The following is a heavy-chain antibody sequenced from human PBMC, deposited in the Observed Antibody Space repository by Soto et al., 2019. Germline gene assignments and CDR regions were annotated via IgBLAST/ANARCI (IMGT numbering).Heavy chain of an antibody. CDR2: INHSGST. J-gene: IGHJ4*02. Sequence: SATLSLTCAVYGVSFSGYYWSWIRQPPGKGLEWIGEINHSGSTNYNPSLKSRVTISVDTSKNQFSLKLSSVTAADTAVYYCARMTTWIQLWFLDWGQGTLVTVSS. V-gene: IGHV4-34*01. CDR3: ARMTTWIQLWFLD. CDR1: GVSFSGYY. D-gene: IGHD5-18*01.